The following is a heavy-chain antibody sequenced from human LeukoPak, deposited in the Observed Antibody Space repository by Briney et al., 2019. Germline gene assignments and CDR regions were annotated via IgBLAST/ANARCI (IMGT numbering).Heavy chain of an antibody. J-gene: IGHJ3*02. Sequence: GGSLRLSCAASGFTFNSYGMHWVRQAPGKGLEWVAGISYDGSNKYYADSVKGRFTISRDNSKNTLYLQMNSLRAEDTAVYFCVRAKGGPGSTWAFDIWGQGTMVTVSS. V-gene: IGHV3-30*03. CDR3: VRAKGGPGSTWAFDI. CDR1: GFTFNSYG. D-gene: IGHD6-13*01. CDR2: ISYDGSNK.